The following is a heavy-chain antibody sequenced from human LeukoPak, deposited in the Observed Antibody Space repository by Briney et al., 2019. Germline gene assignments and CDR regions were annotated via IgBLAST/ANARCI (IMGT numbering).Heavy chain of an antibody. D-gene: IGHD3-10*01. CDR2: IYYSGST. J-gene: IGHJ6*03. CDR3: ARRRITMVRGVIIPTAYYYYYMDV. CDR1: GGSISSYY. V-gene: IGHV4-59*01. Sequence: SETLSLTCTVSGGSISSYYWSWIRQPAGKGLEWIGYIYYSGSTNYNPSLKSRVTISVDTSKNQFSLKLSSVTAADTAVYYCARRRITMVRGVIIPTAYYYYYMDVWGKGTTVTVSS.